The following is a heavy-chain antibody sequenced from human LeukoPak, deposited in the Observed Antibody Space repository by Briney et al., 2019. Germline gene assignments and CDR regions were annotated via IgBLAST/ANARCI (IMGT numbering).Heavy chain of an antibody. CDR1: GYTFTAYY. J-gene: IGHJ3*02. V-gene: IGHV1-2*02. D-gene: IGHD6-6*01. CDR2: VSPKSGGT. CDR3: ARDGIYSASFDAYDI. Sequence: ASVKVSCKASGYTFTAYYLHWVRQAPGQGLEWMGWVSPKSGGTSCAQKFQGRVTMTRDTSITTAYMELSSLTSDDTAMYYCARDGIYSASFDAYDIWGQGTMVTVSS.